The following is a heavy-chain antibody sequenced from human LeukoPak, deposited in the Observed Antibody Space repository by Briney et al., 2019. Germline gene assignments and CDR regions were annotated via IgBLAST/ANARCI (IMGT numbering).Heavy chain of an antibody. J-gene: IGHJ5*02. CDR1: GFTFSSYA. CDR3: AKVDFRDSSGYYYSRGKFDP. D-gene: IGHD3-22*01. Sequence: QSGGSLRLSCAASGFTFSSYAMSWVRQAPGKGLEWVSAISGSGGNTYYADSVKGRFTISRDNSKNTLYLQMNSLRAEDTAVYYCAKVDFRDSSGYYYSRGKFDPWGQGTLVTVSS. V-gene: IGHV3-23*01. CDR2: ISGSGGNT.